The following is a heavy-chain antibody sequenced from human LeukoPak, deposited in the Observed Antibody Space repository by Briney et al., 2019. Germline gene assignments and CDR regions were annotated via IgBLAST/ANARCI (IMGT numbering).Heavy chain of an antibody. CDR2: IIPIFGTA. V-gene: IGHV1-69*15. D-gene: IGHD2-2*01. CDR3: ARGDFIPHLVGIVVVPAADYIGNDAFDI. CDR1: GGTFSSYA. J-gene: IGHJ3*02. Sequence: SVKVSCKASGGTFSSYAISWVRQAPGQGLEWMGRIIPIFGTANYAQKFQGRVTITADESTSTAYMELRSLRSDDTAVYYCARGDFIPHLVGIVVVPAADYIGNDAFDIWGQGTMVTVSS.